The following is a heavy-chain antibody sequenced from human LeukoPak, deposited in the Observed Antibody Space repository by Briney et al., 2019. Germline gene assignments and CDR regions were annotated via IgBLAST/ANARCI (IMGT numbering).Heavy chain of an antibody. CDR3: ARGGVTAAVDY. CDR1: GGSFSGYY. CDR2: INHSGST. Sequence: SETLSLTCAVYGGSFSGYYWSWIRQPPGKGLEWIGEINHSGSTNYNPSLKSRVTISVDTSKNQFSLKLSSVTAADTAVYYCARGGVTAAVDYWGQGTLVTVSS. D-gene: IGHD2-21*02. J-gene: IGHJ4*02. V-gene: IGHV4-34*01.